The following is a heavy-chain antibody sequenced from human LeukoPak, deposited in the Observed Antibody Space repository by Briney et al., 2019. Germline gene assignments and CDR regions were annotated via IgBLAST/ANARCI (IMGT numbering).Heavy chain of an antibody. CDR3: GRENRGAFDI. J-gene: IGHJ3*02. CDR2: INSDGSST. Sequence: GGSLRLSCAASGFTFSSYWTHWVRQAPGKGLVWVSRINSDGSSTSNADSVKGRFTISRDNGKNTLYLQMNSLRAEDTAMYYCGRENRGAFDIWGQGTMVAVSS. D-gene: IGHD3-10*01. CDR1: GFTFSSYW. V-gene: IGHV3-74*01.